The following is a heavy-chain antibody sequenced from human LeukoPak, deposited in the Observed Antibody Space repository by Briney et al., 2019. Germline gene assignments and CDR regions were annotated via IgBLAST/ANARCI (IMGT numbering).Heavy chain of an antibody. Sequence: GSLRLSCAASGFTFSSYATSWVRHAPGGGLEWVSAISGSGGSTYYADSVKGRFTISKDNSKHTLYLQMNSLRADDTAVYYCAKARSFGELAFDYWGQGTLVTVSS. CDR2: ISGSGGST. CDR1: GFTFSSYA. V-gene: IGHV3-23*01. CDR3: AKARSFGELAFDY. D-gene: IGHD3-10*01. J-gene: IGHJ4*02.